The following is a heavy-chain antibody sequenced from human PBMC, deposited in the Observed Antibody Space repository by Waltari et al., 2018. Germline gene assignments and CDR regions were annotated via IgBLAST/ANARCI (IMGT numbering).Heavy chain of an antibody. J-gene: IGHJ6*02. CDR3: ARDFVTTTAMDV. CDR1: GFTVRGNY. V-gene: IGHV3-53*04. D-gene: IGHD4-17*01. CDR2: LSGGGTT. Sequence: EAHLVVSGGGLVQPGGSLRLSCAADGFTVRGNYLGWVRHAPGKGLEWVSILSGGGTTYYADSVKGRFTISRHSSNNTLYLQMNNLRTEDTAVYYCARDFVTTTAMDVWGQGTTVTVSS.